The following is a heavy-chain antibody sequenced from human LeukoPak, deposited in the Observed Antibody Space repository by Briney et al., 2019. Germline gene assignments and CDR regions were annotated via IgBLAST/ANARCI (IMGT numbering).Heavy chain of an antibody. D-gene: IGHD3-22*01. CDR3: AKDPTGYYYDSSGYYGGY. J-gene: IGHJ4*02. CDR2: IRYDGSNK. Sequence: GGSLRLSCAASGFTFNNYAMTWVRQAPGKGLEWVAFIRYDGSNKYYADSVKGRFTISRDNSKNTLYLQMNSLRAEDTAVYYCAKDPTGYYYDSSGYYGGYWGQGTLVTVSS. V-gene: IGHV3-30*02. CDR1: GFTFNNYA.